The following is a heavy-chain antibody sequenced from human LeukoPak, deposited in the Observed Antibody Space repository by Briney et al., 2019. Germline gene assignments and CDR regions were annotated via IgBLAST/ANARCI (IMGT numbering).Heavy chain of an antibody. J-gene: IGHJ4*02. CDR3: ATGGPWDFLKY. D-gene: IGHD3-3*01. Sequence: ASVKVSCKVSGDTLTELSTHWVRQAPGKGLEWMGGFDPEHGEMIYAQKLQGRVTMTEDRSTDTAYMELSSLRSEATAVYYCATGGPWDFLKYWGEGTLVTVSS. V-gene: IGHV1-24*01. CDR1: GDTLTELS. CDR2: FDPEHGEM.